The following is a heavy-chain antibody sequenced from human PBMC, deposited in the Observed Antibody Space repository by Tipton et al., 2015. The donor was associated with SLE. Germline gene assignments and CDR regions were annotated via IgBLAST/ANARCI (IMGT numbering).Heavy chain of an antibody. Sequence: TLSLTCTVSGGSISSGSYYWSWIRQPAGKGLEWIGYTYTSGSTNYNPSLKSRVTISVDTSKNQFSLKLSSVTAADTAVYYCARDFWSGYGYYYYYGMDVWVQGTTVTVSS. V-gene: IGHV4-61*09. J-gene: IGHJ6*02. CDR1: GGSISSGSYY. D-gene: IGHD3-3*01. CDR3: ARDFWSGYGYYYYYGMDV. CDR2: TYTSGST.